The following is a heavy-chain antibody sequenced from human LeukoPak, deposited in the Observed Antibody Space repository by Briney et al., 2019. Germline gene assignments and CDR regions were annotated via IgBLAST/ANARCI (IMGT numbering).Heavy chain of an antibody. V-gene: IGHV7-4-1*02. CDR3: ARDGWFGGSDAFDI. CDR2: INTNTGNP. D-gene: IGHD3-10*01. Sequence: GASVNVSCKASGHTFTSYDINWVRHATGQGREWMGWINTNTGNPTYAQGFTGRFVFSLDTSVSTAYLQISSLKAEDTAVYYCARDGWFGGSDAFDIWGQGTMVTVSS. J-gene: IGHJ3*02. CDR1: GHTFTSYD.